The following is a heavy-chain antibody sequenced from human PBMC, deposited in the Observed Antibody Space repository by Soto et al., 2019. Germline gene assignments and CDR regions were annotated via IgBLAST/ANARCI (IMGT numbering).Heavy chain of an antibody. J-gene: IGHJ6*02. D-gene: IGHD4-17*01. CDR3: ARDSAYGDLGMDV. CDR2: ISSDGTTT. CDR1: GFTFSNYY. V-gene: IGHV3-74*01. Sequence: GGSLRLSCAASGFTFSNYYMHWVRQAPGKGPVWVSRISSDGTTTTYADSVKGRFTISRDNSKNTLYLQMNSLRAEDTAVYYCARDSAYGDLGMDVWGQGTTVTVSS.